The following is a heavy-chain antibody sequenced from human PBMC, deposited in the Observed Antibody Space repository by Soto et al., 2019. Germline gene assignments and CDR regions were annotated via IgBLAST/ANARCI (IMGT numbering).Heavy chain of an antibody. CDR3: ARVIVVVPAAIPSDAFDI. V-gene: IGHV3-72*01. J-gene: IGHJ3*02. Sequence: GGSLRLSCAASGFTFSDHYMDWARQAPGKGLEWVGRTRNKANSYTTEYAASVKGRFTISRDDSKNSLYLQMNSLKTEDTAVYYCARVIVVVPAAIPSDAFDIWGQGTMVTVSS. CDR1: GFTFSDHY. CDR2: TRNKANSYTT. D-gene: IGHD2-2*01.